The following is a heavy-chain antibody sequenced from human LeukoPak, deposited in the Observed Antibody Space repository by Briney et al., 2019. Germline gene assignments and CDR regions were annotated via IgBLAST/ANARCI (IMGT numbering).Heavy chain of an antibody. Sequence: PGGSLRLSCAASGFTFSSYGMHWVRLAPGKGLEWVAVIWYDGSNKYYADSVKGRFTISRDNSKNTLYLQMNSLRAEDTAVYYCARSYGSGSYSGSTKPLDYRGQGTLVTVSS. J-gene: IGHJ4*02. V-gene: IGHV3-33*01. CDR2: IWYDGSNK. CDR3: ARSYGSGSYSGSTKPLDY. CDR1: GFTFSSYG. D-gene: IGHD3-10*01.